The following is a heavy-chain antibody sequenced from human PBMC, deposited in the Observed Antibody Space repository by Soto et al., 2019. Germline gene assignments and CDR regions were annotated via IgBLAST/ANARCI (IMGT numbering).Heavy chain of an antibody. J-gene: IGHJ4*02. CDR2: IKQDGSEK. V-gene: IGHV3-7*03. Sequence: GVSLRLSCAASGFTFSSYWMSWVRQAPGKGLEWVANIKQDGSEKYYVDSVKGRFTISRDNAKNSLYLQMNSLRAEDTAVYYCARDRSYYDFWSGYPADYWGQGTRFTVSS. CDR1: GFTFSSYW. D-gene: IGHD3-3*01. CDR3: ARDRSYYDFWSGYPADY.